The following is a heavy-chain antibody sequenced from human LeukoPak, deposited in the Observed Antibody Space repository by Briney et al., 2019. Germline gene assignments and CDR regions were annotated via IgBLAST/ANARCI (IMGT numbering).Heavy chain of an antibody. CDR1: GGSFSGYY. J-gene: IGHJ4*02. CDR2: INHSGST. D-gene: IGHD1-26*01. CDR3: ARDIDDVGALLYF. Sequence: PSETLSLSCAVYGGSFSGYYWSWIRQPPGKGLEWTGEINHSGSTNYNPSLTSRFTISVDTAKRQFSLKLTSVTAADTALYYRARDIDDVGALLYFWGQGTLVTVSS. V-gene: IGHV4-34*01.